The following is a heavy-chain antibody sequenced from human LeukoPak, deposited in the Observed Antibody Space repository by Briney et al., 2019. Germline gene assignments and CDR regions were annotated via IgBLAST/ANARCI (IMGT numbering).Heavy chain of an antibody. CDR1: GFTFSSYA. Sequence: GGSLRLSCAASGFTFSSYAMTWVRQAPGKGLEWVSGISGSGGSTYYADSVKGRFTISRDNSKNTLYLQMNSLRSEDTAVYYCAGTPWFGELTLDYWGQGTLVTVSS. D-gene: IGHD3-10*01. J-gene: IGHJ4*02. CDR2: ISGSGGST. CDR3: AGTPWFGELTLDY. V-gene: IGHV3-23*01.